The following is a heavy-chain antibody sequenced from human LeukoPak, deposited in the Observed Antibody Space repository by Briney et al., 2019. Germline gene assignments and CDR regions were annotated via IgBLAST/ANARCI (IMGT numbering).Heavy chain of an antibody. D-gene: IGHD1-26*01. CDR2: IIPILDIA. CDR3: ARDRDYSGTYYG. Sequence: GASVKVSCKAFGGTFSNYAISWVRQAPGQGLEWMGRIIPILDIANYAQKFQGRVTITADKSTSTAYMELSSLRSEDTAVYYCARDRDYSGTYYGWGQGTLVTVSS. V-gene: IGHV1-69*04. J-gene: IGHJ4*02. CDR1: GGTFSNYA.